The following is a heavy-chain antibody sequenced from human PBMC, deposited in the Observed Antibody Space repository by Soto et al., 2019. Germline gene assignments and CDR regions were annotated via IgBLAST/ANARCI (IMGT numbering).Heavy chain of an antibody. V-gene: IGHV2-26*01. D-gene: IGHD6-13*01. CDR3: ARIAAAGTSWWLDP. Sequence: QVTLKESGPVLVKPTETLTLTCTVSGFSLSNARMGVSWIRQPPGKALEWLAHIFSNDEKSYSTSLKSRLTIPPDTSKSQVVLTMTNMDPVDTATYYCARIAAAGTSWWLDPWGQGTLVTVSS. CDR1: GFSLSNARMG. CDR2: IFSNDEK. J-gene: IGHJ5*02.